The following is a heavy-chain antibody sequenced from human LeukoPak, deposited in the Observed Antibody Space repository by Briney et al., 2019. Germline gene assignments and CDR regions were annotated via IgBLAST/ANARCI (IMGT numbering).Heavy chain of an antibody. J-gene: IGHJ4*02. CDR2: INGAGDNT. Sequence: TGGSLRLPCAASGYTFSSHGLTWVRQAPGKGLEWVSTINGAGDNTYYAETVKGRFTISRDNSKNTLYLQMHSLRAEDTAIYYCAKVSVCYGCYLDYWGQGTLVTVS. CDR3: AKVSVCYGCYLDY. CDR1: GYTFSSHG. D-gene: IGHD3-16*01. V-gene: IGHV3-23*01.